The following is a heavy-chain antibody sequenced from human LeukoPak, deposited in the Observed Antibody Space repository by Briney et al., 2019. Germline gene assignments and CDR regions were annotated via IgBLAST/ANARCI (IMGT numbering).Heavy chain of an antibody. CDR3: AREATVTPGWFDP. CDR2: IYYSGST. Sequence: SETLSLTCTVSGGSISSGGYYWSWIRQHPGKGLEWIGYIYYSGSTYYNPSLKSRVTISVDTSKNQFSLKLSSATAADTAVYYCAREATVTPGWFDPWGQGTLVTVSS. V-gene: IGHV4-31*03. D-gene: IGHD4-17*01. CDR1: GGSISSGGYY. J-gene: IGHJ5*02.